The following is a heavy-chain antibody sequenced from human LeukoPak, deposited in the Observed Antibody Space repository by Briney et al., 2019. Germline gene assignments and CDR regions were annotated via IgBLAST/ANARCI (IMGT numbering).Heavy chain of an antibody. Sequence: SETLSLTWTVSGGSISSYYWSLIRQAPGKGLEWIGYIYYSGSTNYNPSLTSRVTISVDTCKNQLSLKLSSVTAADTAVYYCARLIGSSSSGYYGAFDIWGQGTMVTVSS. CDR1: GGSISSYY. CDR2: IYYSGST. V-gene: IGHV4-59*08. CDR3: ARLIGSSSSGYYGAFDI. J-gene: IGHJ3*02. D-gene: IGHD3-22*01.